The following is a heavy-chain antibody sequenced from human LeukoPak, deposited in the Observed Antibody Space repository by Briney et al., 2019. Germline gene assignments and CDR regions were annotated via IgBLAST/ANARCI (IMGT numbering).Heavy chain of an antibody. CDR3: ARGRPDSGYDFRRSGYFDY. J-gene: IGHJ4*02. D-gene: IGHD5-12*01. V-gene: IGHV4-31*03. Sequence: SETLSLTCTVSGGSISSSSYYWGWIRQHPGKGLEWIGYIYYSGSTYYNPSLKSRVTISLDMSKNQFSLKVTSVTAADTAVYYCARGRPDSGYDFRRSGYFDYWGRGTLVTVSS. CDR2: IYYSGST. CDR1: GGSISSSSYY.